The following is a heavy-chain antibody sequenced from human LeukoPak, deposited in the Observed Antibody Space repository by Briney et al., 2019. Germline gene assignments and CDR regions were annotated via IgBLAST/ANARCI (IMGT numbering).Heavy chain of an antibody. CDR3: AKDPTYYYDSSGYLSNWLDP. CDR2: ISGSGGST. J-gene: IGHJ5*02. V-gene: IGHV3-23*01. Sequence: GGSLRLSCAASGFTFSSSAMSWVRQAPGKGLEWVSAISGSGGSTYYADSVKGRFTISRDNSKNTLYLQMNSLRAEDTAVYYCAKDPTYYYDSSGYLSNWLDPWGQGTLVTVSS. D-gene: IGHD3-22*01. CDR1: GFTFSSSA.